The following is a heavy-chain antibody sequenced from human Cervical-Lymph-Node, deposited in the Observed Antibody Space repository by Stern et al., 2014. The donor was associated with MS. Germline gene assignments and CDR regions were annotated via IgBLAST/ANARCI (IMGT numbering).Heavy chain of an antibody. Sequence: QVQLGEFGGGLVQPGRPLRLSLAASGFTFSGYGMPWVPRAPARGRGGGAVLSFDGSNKYYADSVKGRFTISRDNSKNTLYLQMNSLRAEDTAVYYCAKVPNSSGYYRHFDYWGQGTLVTVSS. CDR1: GFTFSGYG. CDR3: AKVPNSSGYYRHFDY. V-gene: IGHV3-30*18. CDR2: LSFDGSNK. J-gene: IGHJ4*02. D-gene: IGHD3-22*01.